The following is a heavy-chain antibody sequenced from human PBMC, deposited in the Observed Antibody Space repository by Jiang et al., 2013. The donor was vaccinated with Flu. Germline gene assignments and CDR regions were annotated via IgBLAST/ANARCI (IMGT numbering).Heavy chain of an antibody. V-gene: IGHV3-33*05. CDR2: ISHDGSDK. D-gene: IGHD3-10*01. CDR1: GFTFSSYG. J-gene: IGHJ4*02. CDR3: ARDSYGLDY. Sequence: RLSCAASGFTFSSYGMHWARQAPGKGPEWVAIISHDGSDKDYADSVKGRFTISRDNSKNTLYLQMNSLRAEDTAVYYCARDSYGLDYWGQGTLVTVSS.